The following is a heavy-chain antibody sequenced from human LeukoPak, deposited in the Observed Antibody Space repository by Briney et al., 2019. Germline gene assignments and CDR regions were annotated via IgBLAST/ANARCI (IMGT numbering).Heavy chain of an antibody. J-gene: IGHJ3*02. CDR1: GYTFTSYY. V-gene: IGHV1-46*03. D-gene: IGHD1-26*01. CDR2: INPSGGST. Sequence: ASVKVSCKASGYTFTSYYMHWVRPAPGQGLEWMGIINPSGGSTSYAQKFQGRVTMTRDTSTSTVYMELSSLRSEDTAVYYCALVGATVLNAFDIWGQGTMVTVSS. CDR3: ALVGATVLNAFDI.